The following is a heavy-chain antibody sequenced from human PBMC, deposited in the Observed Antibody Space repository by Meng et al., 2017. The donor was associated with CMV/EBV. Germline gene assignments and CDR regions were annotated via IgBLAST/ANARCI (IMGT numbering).Heavy chain of an antibody. V-gene: IGHV3-11*01. CDR2: ISSSGSTI. J-gene: IGHJ6*02. CDR1: GFTFSDYY. CDR3: AREDIVVVPAAIRDYYYYYGMDV. D-gene: IGHD2-2*02. Sequence: GESLRLSCAASGFTFSDYYMSWIRQAPGKGLEWVSYISSSGSTIYYADSVKGRFTISRDNAKNSLYLQMNSLRAEDTAVYYCAREDIVVVPAAIRDYYYYYGMDVWGQGTTVTVSS.